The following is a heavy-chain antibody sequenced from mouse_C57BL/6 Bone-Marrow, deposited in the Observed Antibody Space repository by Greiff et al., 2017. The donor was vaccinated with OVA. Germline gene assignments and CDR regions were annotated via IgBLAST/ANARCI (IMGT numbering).Heavy chain of an antibody. D-gene: IGHD1-1*01. J-gene: IGHJ3*01. Sequence: EVKVVESGGGLVKPGGSLKLSCAASGFTFSDYGMHWVRHAPEKGLEWVAYISSGSSTIYYADTVKGRFTISRDNAKNTLFLQMTSLRSEDTAMYYCAPYDGPFAYWGQGTLVTVSA. CDR3: APYDGPFAY. CDR1: GFTFSDYG. V-gene: IGHV5-17*01. CDR2: ISSGSSTI.